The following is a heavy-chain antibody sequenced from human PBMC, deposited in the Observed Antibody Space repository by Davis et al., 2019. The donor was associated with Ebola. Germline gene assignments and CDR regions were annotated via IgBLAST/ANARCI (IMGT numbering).Heavy chain of an antibody. Sequence: SVKVSCKASGYTFTSYYMHWVRQAPGQGLEWMGGIIPILGIANYAQKFQGRVTITADKSTSTAYMELSSLRSDDTAVYYCARARGGTEYDAFDIWGQGTMVTVSS. V-gene: IGHV1-69*10. CDR3: ARARGGTEYDAFDI. CDR2: IIPILGIA. D-gene: IGHD2-8*02. J-gene: IGHJ3*02. CDR1: GYTFTSYY.